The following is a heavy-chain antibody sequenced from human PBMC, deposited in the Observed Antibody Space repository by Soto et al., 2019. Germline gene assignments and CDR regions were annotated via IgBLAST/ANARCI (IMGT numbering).Heavy chain of an antibody. Sequence: ETLSLTCAVSGGSISSSNWWSWVRQPPGKGLEWIGEIYHSGSTNYNPSLKSRVTISVDKSKNQFSLKLNSVTAADTAVYYCARDTVVVPAAMRYWFDPWGQGTLVTVSS. CDR2: IYHSGST. CDR3: ARDTVVVPAAMRYWFDP. V-gene: IGHV4-4*02. CDR1: GGSISSSNW. D-gene: IGHD2-2*01. J-gene: IGHJ5*02.